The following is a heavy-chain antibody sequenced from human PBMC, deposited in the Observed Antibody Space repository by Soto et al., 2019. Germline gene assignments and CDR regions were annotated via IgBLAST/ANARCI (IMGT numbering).Heavy chain of an antibody. D-gene: IGHD6-13*01. V-gene: IGHV3-30-3*01. CDR2: ISYDGSNK. CDR3: ARDIGGDSSSWYY. Sequence: QVQLVESGGGVVQPGRSLRLSCAASGFTFSTYAMHWVRQAPGKGLERVAVISYDGSNKYYADSVKGRFTISRDNSKNTLYLQMNSLRAEDTAVYYCARDIGGDSSSWYYWGQGTLVTVSS. CDR1: GFTFSTYA. J-gene: IGHJ4*02.